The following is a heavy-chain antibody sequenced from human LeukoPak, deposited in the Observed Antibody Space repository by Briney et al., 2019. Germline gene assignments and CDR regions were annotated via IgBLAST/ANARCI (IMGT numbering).Heavy chain of an antibody. CDR2: INPNSGGT. CDR1: GYTFTGYY. V-gene: IGHV1-2*02. D-gene: IGHD6-19*01. CDR3: ARVNGIAVAGIPPSGMDV. Sequence: ASVKVSFKASGYTFTGYYMHWVRQAPGQGLEWMGWINPNSGGTNYAQKFQGRVTMTRDTSISTAYMELSRLRSDDTAVYYCARVNGIAVAGIPPSGMDVWGQGTTVTVSS. J-gene: IGHJ6*02.